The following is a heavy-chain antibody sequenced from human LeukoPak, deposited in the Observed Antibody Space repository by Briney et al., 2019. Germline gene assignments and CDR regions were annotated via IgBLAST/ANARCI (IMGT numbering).Heavy chain of an antibody. D-gene: IGHD2-2*01. CDR1: GGSISSSSYY. V-gene: IGHV4-39*01. CDR3: ARHSLGYCSSTSCFHNWFDP. CDR2: IYYSGST. J-gene: IGHJ5*02. Sequence: SETLSLTCTVSGGSISSSSYYWGWIRQPPGKGLEWIGSIYYSGSTYYNPSLKSRVTISVDTSKNQFSLKLSSVTAADTAVYYCARHSLGYCSSTSCFHNWFDPWGQGTLVTVSS.